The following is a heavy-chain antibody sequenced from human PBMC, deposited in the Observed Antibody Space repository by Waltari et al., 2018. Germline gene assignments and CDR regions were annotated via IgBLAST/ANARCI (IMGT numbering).Heavy chain of an antibody. CDR3: ARAGGVSNRFDY. V-gene: IGHV3-7*03. J-gene: IGHJ4*02. CDR1: GILFRNYF. Sequence: VQLVQSGGGLVQPGGCLELPWESSGILFRNYFMPWVRQAPGKGLQWVANINADGSEEFYLDSVKGRFTISRDNAKNSLFLQMNSLRADDTAVYYCARAGGVSNRFDYWGQGARVTVSS. CDR2: INADGSEE. D-gene: IGHD3-10*01.